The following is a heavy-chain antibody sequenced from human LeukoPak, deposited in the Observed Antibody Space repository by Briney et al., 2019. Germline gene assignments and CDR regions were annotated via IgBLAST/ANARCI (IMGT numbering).Heavy chain of an antibody. CDR1: GYTFTSYG. CDR3: ARDGYDFWSGLASQGAFDI. CDR2: ISAYNGNT. V-gene: IGHV1-18*01. Sequence: GASVKVSCKASGYTFTSYGISWVRQAPGQGLEWMGWISAYNGNTNYAQKLQGRVTMTTDTSTSTAYMELRSLRSDDTAVYYCARDGYDFWSGLASQGAFDIWGQGTMVTVSS. D-gene: IGHD3-3*01. J-gene: IGHJ3*02.